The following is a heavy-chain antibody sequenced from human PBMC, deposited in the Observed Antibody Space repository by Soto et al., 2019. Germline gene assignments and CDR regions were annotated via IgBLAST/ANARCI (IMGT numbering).Heavy chain of an antibody. CDR2: IIPILGIA. V-gene: IGHV1-69*08. J-gene: IGHJ4*02. CDR1: GGTFSSYT. Sequence: QVQLVQSGAEVKKPGSSVKVSCKASGGTFSSYTISWVRQAPGQGLEWMGRIIPILGIANYAQKFKGRVTITADKATRTAYMELSRLRPEDTAVYYCARDSATPFYYWCKGTLVTVSS. CDR3: ARDSATPFYY. D-gene: IGHD6-25*01.